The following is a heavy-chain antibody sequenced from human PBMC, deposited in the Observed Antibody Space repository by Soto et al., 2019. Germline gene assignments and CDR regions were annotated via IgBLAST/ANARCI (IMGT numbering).Heavy chain of an antibody. V-gene: IGHV3-30-3*01. CDR1: GFIFSNYV. CDR2: MSYDGTTK. Sequence: QVQLVESGGGVVQPGRSLRLSCAASGFIFSNYVMYWVRQAPGKGLEWVAFMSYDGTTKSYADSVKGRFTISRDNSQNTLYLQMISLRPEDTGVYYCAREVLWSRYFDYWGQGPLVTVSS. J-gene: IGHJ4*02. D-gene: IGHD3-10*01. CDR3: AREVLWSRYFDY.